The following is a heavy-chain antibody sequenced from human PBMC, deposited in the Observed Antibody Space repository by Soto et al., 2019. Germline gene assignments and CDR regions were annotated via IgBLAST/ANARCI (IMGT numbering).Heavy chain of an antibody. V-gene: IGHV4-34*01. Sequence: SETLSLTCAVYGGSFSGYYWSWILQPPGKGLEWIGEINHSGSTNYNPSLKSRVTISVDTSKNQFSLKLSSVTAADTAVYYCARGSRITMIVVVITTLWFDPWGQGTLVTVSS. CDR2: INHSGST. CDR1: GGSFSGYY. J-gene: IGHJ5*02. D-gene: IGHD3-22*01. CDR3: ARGSRITMIVVVITTLWFDP.